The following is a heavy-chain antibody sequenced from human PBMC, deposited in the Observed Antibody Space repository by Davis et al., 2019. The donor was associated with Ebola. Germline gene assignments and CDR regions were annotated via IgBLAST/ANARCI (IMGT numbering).Heavy chain of an antibody. Sequence: GESLKISCTVSGFTVSSNHMSWVRQAPGKGLEWVSVIYDQSTAYADSVTGRFTISRDNSKNTLYLQMSSLRTEDTAVYYCVKGIVGTAKVYWGQGTLVTVSS. CDR2: IYDQST. CDR1: GFTVSSNH. D-gene: IGHD1-26*01. V-gene: IGHV3-66*01. CDR3: VKGIVGTAKVY. J-gene: IGHJ4*02.